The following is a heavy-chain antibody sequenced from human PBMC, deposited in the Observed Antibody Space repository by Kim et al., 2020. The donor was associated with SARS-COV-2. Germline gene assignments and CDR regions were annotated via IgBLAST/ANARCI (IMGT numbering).Heavy chain of an antibody. CDR3: ARDSSAKGYYYYMDV. Sequence: DSVKGRFTISRDNAKNSLYLKMNSLRAEDTAVYYCARDSSAKGYYYYMDVWGKGTTVTVSS. J-gene: IGHJ6*03. V-gene: IGHV3-48*03.